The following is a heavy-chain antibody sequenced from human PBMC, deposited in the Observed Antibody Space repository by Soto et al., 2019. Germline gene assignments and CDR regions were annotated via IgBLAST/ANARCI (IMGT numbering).Heavy chain of an antibody. CDR2: IIPIFGTA. CDR1: GGTFSSYA. J-gene: IGHJ4*02. Sequence: QVQLVQSGAEVKKPGSSVKVSCKASGGTFSSYAISWVRQAPGQGLEWMGGIIPIFGTANYAQKFQGRVTNTANESTSTAYRELSSLRSEDTAVYYCARSRAYYYDSSGYDSVFDYWGQGTLVTVSS. CDR3: ARSRAYYYDSSGYDSVFDY. D-gene: IGHD3-22*01. V-gene: IGHV1-69*01.